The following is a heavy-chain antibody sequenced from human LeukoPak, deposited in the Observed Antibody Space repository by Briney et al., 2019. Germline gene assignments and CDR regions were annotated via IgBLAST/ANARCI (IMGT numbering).Heavy chain of an antibody. CDR1: GYPFLWFC. V-gene: IGHV1-46*01. J-gene: IGHJ4*02. CDR2: INPAGGAA. Sequence: GASVKVSCKASGYPFLWFCIHWVRQAPGQGLEWMGKINPAGGAASYAQRFQGRVTVTRDTSASTVYMELSSLRSEDTAVYYCARDTRELLGGYYFDYWGQGALVTVSS. CDR3: ARDTRELLGGYYFDY. D-gene: IGHD3-10*01.